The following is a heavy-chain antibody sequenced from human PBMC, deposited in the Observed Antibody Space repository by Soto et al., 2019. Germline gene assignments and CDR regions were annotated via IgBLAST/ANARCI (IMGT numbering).Heavy chain of an antibody. CDR3: ARDRVESGYPEYFQH. Sequence: EVQLVESGGGLIQPGGSLRLSCAASGFTVSSNYMSWVRQAPGKGLEWVSVIYSGGSTYYADSVKGRFTISRDNSKHTLYLQMNSLRAEDTAVFYCARDRVESGYPEYFQHWCQGTLVTVSS. CDR2: IYSGGST. V-gene: IGHV3-53*01. CDR1: GFTVSSNY. J-gene: IGHJ1*01. D-gene: IGHD3-22*01.